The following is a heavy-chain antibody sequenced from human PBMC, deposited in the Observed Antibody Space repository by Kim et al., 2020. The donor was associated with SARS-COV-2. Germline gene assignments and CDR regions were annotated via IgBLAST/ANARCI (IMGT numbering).Heavy chain of an antibody. CDR1: GFTFSDYY. V-gene: IGHV3-11*01. J-gene: IGHJ4*02. CDR3: ARDRWFGELGGYFDY. CDR2: ISISSSTI. Sequence: GGSLRLSCAASGFTFSDYYMSWIRQAPGKGLEWVSYISISSSTIYYADSVKGRFTISRDNAKNSLYLQMNSLRAEDTAIYYCARDRWFGELGGYFDYWGQGTLVTVSS. D-gene: IGHD3-10*01.